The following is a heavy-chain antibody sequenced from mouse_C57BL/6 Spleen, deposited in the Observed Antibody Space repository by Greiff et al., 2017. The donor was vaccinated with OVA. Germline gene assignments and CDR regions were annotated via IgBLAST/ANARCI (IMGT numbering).Heavy chain of an antibody. CDR1: GYTFTSYW. CDR3: TRVYDGYYVWFAY. Sequence: VQLQQSGTVLARPGASVKMSCKTSGYTFTSYWMHWVKQRPGQGLEWIGAIYPGNSDTSYNQKFKGKAKLTAVTSARTAYMELSSLTNEDSAVYYCTRVYDGYYVWFAYWGQGTLVTVSA. J-gene: IGHJ3*01. CDR2: IYPGNSDT. D-gene: IGHD2-3*01. V-gene: IGHV1-5*01.